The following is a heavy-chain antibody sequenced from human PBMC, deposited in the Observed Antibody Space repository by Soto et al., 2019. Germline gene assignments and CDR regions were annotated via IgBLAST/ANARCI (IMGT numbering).Heavy chain of an antibody. V-gene: IGHV4-61*01. Sequence: QVQLQESGPGLVKPSETLSLTCTVSGDSVNSATYYWSWIRQPPGKGLEWIGYIYYSGTTKYTPSPTTRVTTSVDTSKTQFSLNLSSVTAADTAIYSCPRAKTTMIVPEHFWGHGTLVTVSS. J-gene: IGHJ4*01. CDR1: GDSVNSATYY. CDR2: IYYSGTT. D-gene: IGHD3-22*01. CDR3: PRAKTTMIVPEHF.